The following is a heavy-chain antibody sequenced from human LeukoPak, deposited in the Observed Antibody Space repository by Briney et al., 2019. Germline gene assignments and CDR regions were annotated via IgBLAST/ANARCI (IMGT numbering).Heavy chain of an antibody. J-gene: IGHJ4*02. CDR1: GFTFSSYS. V-gene: IGHV3-66*02. Sequence: GGSLRLSCAASGFTFSSYSMNWVRQAPGKGLEWVSVIYSGGSTYYADSVKGRFTISRDNSKNTLYLQMNSLRAEDTAVYYCARSNGYSSSSPFDYWGQGTLVTVSS. CDR2: IYSGGST. CDR3: ARSNGYSSSSPFDY. D-gene: IGHD6-6*01.